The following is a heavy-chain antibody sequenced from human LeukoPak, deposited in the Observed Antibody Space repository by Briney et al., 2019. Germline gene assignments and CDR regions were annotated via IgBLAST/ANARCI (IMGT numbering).Heavy chain of an antibody. Sequence: GGSLILSCAASGFTFSSYGMHWVRQAPGKGLEWVALIWCDGINEYYADSVKGRFTISRDDSKNTLYLQMNSLRAEDTAVYYCARYKGSNRGEKYYFDYWGQGTLVTVSS. CDR1: GFTFSSYG. D-gene: IGHD3-16*01. J-gene: IGHJ4*02. CDR2: IWCDGINE. CDR3: ARYKGSNRGEKYYFDY. V-gene: IGHV3-33*01.